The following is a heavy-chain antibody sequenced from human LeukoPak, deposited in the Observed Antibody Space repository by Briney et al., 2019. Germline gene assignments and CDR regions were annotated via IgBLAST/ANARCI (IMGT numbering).Heavy chain of an antibody. Sequence: IPSETLSLTCAVYGGSFSGYYWSWIRQPPGKGLEWIGEINHSGSTNYNPSLKSRVTISVDTSKNQFSLKLSSVTAADTAVYYCARWVTIVTTIGHWFDPRGQGTLVTVSS. J-gene: IGHJ5*02. CDR3: ARWVTIVTTIGHWFDP. D-gene: IGHD4-11*01. CDR1: GGSFSGYY. V-gene: IGHV4-34*01. CDR2: INHSGST.